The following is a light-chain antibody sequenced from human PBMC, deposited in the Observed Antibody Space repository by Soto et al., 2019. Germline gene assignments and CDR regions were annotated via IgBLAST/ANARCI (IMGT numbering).Light chain of an antibody. J-gene: IGLJ2*01. CDR1: SSDVGTYNF. V-gene: IGLV2-23*02. Sequence: QSALTQPASVSGSPGQSITISCTGTSSDVGTYNFVSWYQQHPGKAPKLMIYEVSKRPSGVSNRFSGSKSGNTASLTISGLQAEDEADYYCCSYTSSITFVFGGATKLTVL. CDR2: EVS. CDR3: CSYTSSITFV.